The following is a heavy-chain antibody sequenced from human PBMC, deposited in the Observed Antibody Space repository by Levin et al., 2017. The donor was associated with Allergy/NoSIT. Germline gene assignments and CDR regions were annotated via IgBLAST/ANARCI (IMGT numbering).Heavy chain of an antibody. CDR3: ARSRWGPDAFDI. Sequence: SETLSLTCTVSGYSISSGFYWGWIRQPPGKGLEWIGNIFHSGNTYYNPSLKSRVTTSVDTSKNQFSLKVSSVTAADTAVYYCARSRWGPDAFDIWGQGTLVTVSS. CDR1: GYSISSGFY. V-gene: IGHV4-38-2*02. J-gene: IGHJ3*02. CDR2: IFHSGNT. D-gene: IGHD7-27*01.